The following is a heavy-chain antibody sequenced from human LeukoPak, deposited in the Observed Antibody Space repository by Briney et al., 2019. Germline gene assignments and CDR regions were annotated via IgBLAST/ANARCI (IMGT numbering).Heavy chain of an antibody. D-gene: IGHD4-23*01. V-gene: IGHV4-34*01. CDR2: IYYSGST. CDR3: ARPSGGYYYYMDV. J-gene: IGHJ6*03. Sequence: SETLSLTCAVYGGSFSGYYWSWIRQPPGKGLEWIGTIYYSGSTYYNPSLKSRVTISVDMSKNQFSLKLSSVTAADTAVYYCARPSGGYYYYMDVWGKGTTVTVSS. CDR1: GGSFSGYY.